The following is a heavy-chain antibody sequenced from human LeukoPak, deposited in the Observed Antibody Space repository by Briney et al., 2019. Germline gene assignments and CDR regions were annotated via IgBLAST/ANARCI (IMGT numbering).Heavy chain of an antibody. Sequence: GGSLRLSCAASGFTFSSYEMNWVRQAPGKGLEWISYIGSSGSTVYCADSVRGRFTISRDNAKNSLYLQMNSLRDEDTAVYYCARDTLVYGDSPDAFDIWGQGTMVTVSS. D-gene: IGHD4-17*01. V-gene: IGHV3-48*03. CDR3: ARDTLVYGDSPDAFDI. J-gene: IGHJ3*02. CDR1: GFTFSSYE. CDR2: IGSSGSTV.